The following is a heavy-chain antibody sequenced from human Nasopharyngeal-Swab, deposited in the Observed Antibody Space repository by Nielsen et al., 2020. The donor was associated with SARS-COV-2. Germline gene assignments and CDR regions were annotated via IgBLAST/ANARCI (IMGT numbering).Heavy chain of an antibody. CDR3: ARWGIVATGSYYYYGMDV. Sequence: WVRQAPGQELEWMGGIIPIFGTANYAQKFQGRVTITADESTSTAYMELSSLRSEDTAVYYCARWGIVATGSYYYYGMDVWGQGTTVTVSS. V-gene: IGHV1-69*01. CDR2: IIPIFGTA. D-gene: IGHD5-12*01. J-gene: IGHJ6*02.